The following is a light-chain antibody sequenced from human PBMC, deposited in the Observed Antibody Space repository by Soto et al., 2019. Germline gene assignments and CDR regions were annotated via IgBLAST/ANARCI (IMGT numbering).Light chain of an antibody. CDR3: QQYGSSPLT. J-gene: IGKJ3*01. Sequence: EIVLTQSPGTLSLSPGERATLSCRASQSVSNNYLAWYQQKPGQAPRLLLYGASSRATGIPDRFSGSGSGTDFTLTISRLEPEDFAVYYCQQYGSSPLTFGPGTKVDIK. V-gene: IGKV3-20*01. CDR2: GAS. CDR1: QSVSNNY.